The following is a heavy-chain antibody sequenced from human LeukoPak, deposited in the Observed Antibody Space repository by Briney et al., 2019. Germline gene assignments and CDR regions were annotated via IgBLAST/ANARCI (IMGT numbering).Heavy chain of an antibody. D-gene: IGHD6-13*01. CDR3: ARVIRAAPGKGYFDY. J-gene: IGHJ4*02. V-gene: IGHV3-23*01. CDR2: ISGSGGST. Sequence: GGSLRLSCATSGFIFSTYALSWVRQAPGTGLEWASSISGSGGSTYHADSVKGRFTISRDSSKNTLYLQMNSLRAADTAIYYCARVIRAAPGKGYFDYWGQGTLVTVSS. CDR1: GFIFSTYA.